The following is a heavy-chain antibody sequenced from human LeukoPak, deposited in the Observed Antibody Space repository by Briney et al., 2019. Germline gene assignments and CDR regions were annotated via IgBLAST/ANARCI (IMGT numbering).Heavy chain of an antibody. CDR3: ARDQLYCTGGYCYFDY. J-gene: IGHJ4*02. Sequence: PGGSLRLSCAASGFTFCSYWMHWVRQAPGKGLVWVSRINSDGRSIAYAGSVKGRFTISRDNAKNTLYLEMNSLGAEDTAVYYCARDQLYCTGGYCYFDYWGQGTLVTVSS. CDR1: GFTFCSYW. V-gene: IGHV3-74*01. D-gene: IGHD2-8*02. CDR2: INSDGRSI.